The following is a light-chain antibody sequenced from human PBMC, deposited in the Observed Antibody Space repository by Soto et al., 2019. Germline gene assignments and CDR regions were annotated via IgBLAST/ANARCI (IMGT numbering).Light chain of an antibody. CDR1: RSVSASY. V-gene: IGKV3-20*01. CDR2: GAS. Sequence: VLTQSPGTLSLSPGEGATLFCRASRSVSASYIAWYQQKPGQAPRLLIYGASSRATGIPDRFSGSGSGTDFTFTISRLEPEDFAVYYCQQYVTSPPSWTFGQGTKVEMK. CDR3: QQYVTSPPSWT. J-gene: IGKJ1*01.